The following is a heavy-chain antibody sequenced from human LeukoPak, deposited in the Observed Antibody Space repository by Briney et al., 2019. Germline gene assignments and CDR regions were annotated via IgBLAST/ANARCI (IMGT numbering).Heavy chain of an antibody. CDR2: INPNSGST. Sequence: ASVKVSCKASGYTFTGYYMHWVRQAPGQGLEWMGWINPNSGSTNYAQKFQGRVTMTRDTSISTAYMELSRLRSDDTAVYYCARAPRIQLWLGYWGQGTLVTVSS. CDR1: GYTFTGYY. D-gene: IGHD5-18*01. V-gene: IGHV1-2*02. J-gene: IGHJ4*02. CDR3: ARAPRIQLWLGY.